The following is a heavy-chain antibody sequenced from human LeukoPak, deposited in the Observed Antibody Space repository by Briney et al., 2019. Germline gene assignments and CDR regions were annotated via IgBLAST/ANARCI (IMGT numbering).Heavy chain of an antibody. CDR1: GFTFGSYW. CDR2: INSDGTST. CDR3: ARDRNYSPDY. Sequence: GGSLRLSCAASGFTFGSYWMHWVRQAPGKGLVWVSRINSDGTSTSYADSVKGRFTISRVNAKNTLFLQLNSLTAEDTAVYYCARDRNYSPDYWGQGTLVTVSS. V-gene: IGHV3-74*01. D-gene: IGHD5-18*01. J-gene: IGHJ4*02.